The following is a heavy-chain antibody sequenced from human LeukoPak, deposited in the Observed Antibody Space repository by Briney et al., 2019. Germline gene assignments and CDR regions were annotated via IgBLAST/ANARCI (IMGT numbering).Heavy chain of an antibody. J-gene: IGHJ6*02. CDR2: ISGSGGST. CDR3: AKAGYSYGYYYYGMDV. CDR1: GFTFSSYA. D-gene: IGHD5-18*01. Sequence: PGGSLRLSCAASGFTFSSYAMSWVRQAPGKGLEWVSAISGSGGSTYYADSVKSRFTISRDNSKKTLYLQMNSLRAEETAVYYCAKAGYSYGYYYYGMDVWGHGTTVTVSS. V-gene: IGHV3-23*01.